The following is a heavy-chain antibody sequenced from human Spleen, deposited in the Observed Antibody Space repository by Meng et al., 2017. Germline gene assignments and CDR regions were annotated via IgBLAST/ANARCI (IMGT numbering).Heavy chain of an antibody. CDR3: TRGYYYDSTTMAPDAFDI. D-gene: IGHD3-22*01. J-gene: IGHJ3*02. V-gene: IGHV3-49*03. CDR1: GFTFGEYA. CDR2: IRTKTYGGTT. Sequence: GESLKISCTASGFTFGEYAMTWFRQAPGKGLEWVGFIRTKTYGGTTEYAASVKGRFTISRDDSKSIAYLQMNSLKTEDTAVYYCTRGYYYDSTTMAPDAFDIWGPGTMVTVSS.